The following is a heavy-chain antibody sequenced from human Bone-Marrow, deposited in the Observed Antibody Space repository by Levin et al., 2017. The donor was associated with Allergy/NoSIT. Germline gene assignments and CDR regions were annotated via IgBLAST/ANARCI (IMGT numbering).Heavy chain of an antibody. D-gene: IGHD5-18*01. V-gene: IGHV1-2*06. CDR3: AGSLRGYSFGYWFDP. CDR1: GDTFTGFY. J-gene: IGHJ5*02. CDR2: INLNSGAA. Sequence: GESLKISCKASGDTFTGFYIHWLRQAPGQRLEWMGRINLNSGAANYAQNFQGRVTMTRDTAINTTYMDLTRLTSDDTAVYYCAGSLRGYSFGYWFDPWGQGMLVTVSS.